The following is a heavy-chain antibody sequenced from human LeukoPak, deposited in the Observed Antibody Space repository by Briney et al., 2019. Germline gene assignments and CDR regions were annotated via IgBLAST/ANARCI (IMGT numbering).Heavy chain of an antibody. V-gene: IGHV1-69*01. CDR2: IIPIFGTA. CDR1: GGTFSSYA. J-gene: IGHJ6*03. CDR3: ARASITIFGVVIRRTKNYYYYMDV. D-gene: IGHD3-3*01. Sequence: SVKVSCKASGGTFSSYAISWVRQAPGQGLEWMGGIIPIFGTANYAQKFQGRVAITADESTSTAYMELSSLRSGDTAVYYCARASITIFGVVIRRTKNYYYYMDVWGKGTTVTVSS.